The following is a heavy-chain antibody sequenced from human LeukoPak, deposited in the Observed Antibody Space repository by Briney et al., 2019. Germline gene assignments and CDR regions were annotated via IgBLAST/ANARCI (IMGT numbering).Heavy chain of an antibody. CDR3: AKDLKRGLRSYGMDV. D-gene: IGHD5-12*01. CDR1: GFTFSSYA. Sequence: PGGSLRLSCAASGFTFSSYAMSWVRQAPGKGLEWVSAISGSGGSTYYADSVKGRFTISRDNSKNTLYLQMNSLRAEDTAVYYCAKDLKRGLRSYGMDVWGQGTLVTVSS. CDR2: ISGSGGST. V-gene: IGHV3-23*01. J-gene: IGHJ4*02.